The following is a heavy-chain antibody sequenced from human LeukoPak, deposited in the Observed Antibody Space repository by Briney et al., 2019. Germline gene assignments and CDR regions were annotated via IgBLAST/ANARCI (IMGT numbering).Heavy chain of an antibody. D-gene: IGHD3-9*01. J-gene: IGHJ2*01. CDR1: GFTFSSYE. V-gene: IGHV3-48*03. CDR3: ARDMEGSYDILADWYFDL. CDR2: ISSSGSTI. Sequence: GGSLRLSRAASGFTFSSYEMNWVRQAPGKGLEWVSYISSSGSTIYYADSVKGRFTISRDNAKNSLYLQMNSLRAEGTAVYYCARDMEGSYDILADWYFDLWGRGTLVTVSS.